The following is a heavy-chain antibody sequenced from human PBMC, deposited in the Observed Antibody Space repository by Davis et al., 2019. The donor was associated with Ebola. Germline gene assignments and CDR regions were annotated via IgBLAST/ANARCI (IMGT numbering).Heavy chain of an antibody. Sequence: PGGSLRLSCAASGFTFSSYWMSWVRQAPGKGLEWVANIKQDGSEKYYVDSVKGRFTISRDNAKNSLYLQMNSLRAEDTAVYYCAKGLRGPSMIVVVIAFDYWGQGTLVTVSS. CDR1: GFTFSSYW. J-gene: IGHJ4*02. CDR2: IKQDGSEK. V-gene: IGHV3-7*03. CDR3: AKGLRGPSMIVVVIAFDY. D-gene: IGHD3-22*01.